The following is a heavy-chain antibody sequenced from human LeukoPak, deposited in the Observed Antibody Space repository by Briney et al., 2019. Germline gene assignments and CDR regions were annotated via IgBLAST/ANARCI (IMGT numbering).Heavy chain of an antibody. V-gene: IGHV4-34*01. CDR1: GGSFSGYY. D-gene: IGHD3-22*01. CDR3: ARWGYYYDGSGLDY. J-gene: IGHJ4*02. Sequence: MSSETLSLTCAVYGGSFSGYYWSWIRQPPGKGLEWIGEINHSGSTNYNPSLKSRVTISVDTSKNQFSLKLSSVTAADTAVYYCARWGYYYDGSGLDYWGQGTLVTVSS. CDR2: INHSGST.